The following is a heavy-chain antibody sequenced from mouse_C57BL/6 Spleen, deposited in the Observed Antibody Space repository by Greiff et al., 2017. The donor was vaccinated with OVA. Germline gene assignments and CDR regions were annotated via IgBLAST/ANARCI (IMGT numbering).Heavy chain of an antibody. D-gene: IGHD1-1*01. J-gene: IGHJ1*03. CDR2: INPNNGGT. CDR1: GYTFTDYN. CDR3: ARSRGSSVGWYFDV. Sequence: VQLQQSGPELVKPGASVKIPCKASGYTFTDYNMDWVKQSHGKSLEWIGDINPNNGGTIYNQKFKGKATLTVDKSSSTAYMELRSLTSEDTAVYYGARSRGSSVGWYFDVWGTGTTVTVSS. V-gene: IGHV1-18*01.